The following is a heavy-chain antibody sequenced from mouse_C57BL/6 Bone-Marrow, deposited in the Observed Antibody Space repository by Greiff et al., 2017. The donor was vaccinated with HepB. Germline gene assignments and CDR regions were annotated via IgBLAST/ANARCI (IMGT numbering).Heavy chain of an antibody. CDR1: GFTFTDYY. J-gene: IGHJ1*03. D-gene: IGHD1-1*01. CDR3: EKAYYYGSSYEYFDV. CDR2: IRNKANGYTT. V-gene: IGHV7-4*01. Sequence: DVMLVESGGGLVQPGASLRLSCAASGFTFTDYYMSWVRQTPGKALEWLALIRNKANGYTTEYTVSVKGRFTISRDNSQNILYLHIINLRAEDSDTYYCEKAYYYGSSYEYFDVWGTGTTVTVSS.